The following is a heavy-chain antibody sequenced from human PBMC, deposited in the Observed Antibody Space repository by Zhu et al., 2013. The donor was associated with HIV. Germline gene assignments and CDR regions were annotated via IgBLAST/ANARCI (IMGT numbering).Heavy chain of an antibody. CDR1: GYTFSSYY. J-gene: IGHJ5*02. CDR3: TRGGLVKWGRDNWFDP. CDR2: VNPRAGSR. D-gene: IGHD3-16*01. Sequence: VQLVQSGPEVKKPGASVKVSCKAAGYTFSSYYIHWVRQAPGQGLEWMGVVNPRAGSRKYALKLEGRVTMTTDRSTNMVYMELRSLKFDDTAVYFCTRGGLVKWGRDNWFDPWGQGTLVIVSS. V-gene: IGHV1-46*01.